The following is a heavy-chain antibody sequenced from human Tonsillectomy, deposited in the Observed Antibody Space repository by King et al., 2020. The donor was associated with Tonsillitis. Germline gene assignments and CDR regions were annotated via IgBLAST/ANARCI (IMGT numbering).Heavy chain of an antibody. D-gene: IGHD2-2*02. CDR2: ISYDGSNK. CDR1: GFTFSSYG. V-gene: IGHV3-30*18. J-gene: IGHJ6*03. CDR3: AKEGEVVPAAIWGYYYYYMDV. Sequence: QLVESGGGVVQPGRSLRLSCAASGFTFSSYGMHWVRQAPGKGLEWVAVISYDGSNKYYADSVKARFTISRDNSKNTLYLHVNSLRAEDTAVYFCAKEGEVVPAAIWGYYYYYMDVWGKGTTVTVSS.